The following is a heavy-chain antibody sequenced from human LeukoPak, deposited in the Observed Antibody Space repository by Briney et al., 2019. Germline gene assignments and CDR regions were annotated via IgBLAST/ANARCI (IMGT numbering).Heavy chain of an antibody. CDR3: ASWPVGWYGEDS. CDR2: IYYSGST. D-gene: IGHD6-19*01. J-gene: IGHJ4*02. V-gene: IGHV4-59*01. Sequence: SETLSLTCTVSGGSISSYYWSWIRQPPGKGLEWIGYIYYSGSTNYNPSLKSRVTISVDTSKNQFSLKLSSVTAADTAVYYCASWPVGWYGEDSWGQGTLVTVSS. CDR1: GGSISSYY.